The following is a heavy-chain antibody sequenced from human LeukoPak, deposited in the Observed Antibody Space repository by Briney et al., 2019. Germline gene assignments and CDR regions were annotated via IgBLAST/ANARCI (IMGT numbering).Heavy chain of an antibody. J-gene: IGHJ6*03. D-gene: IGHD2-21*01. CDR3: ARDQMRPYQYYMDV. CDR1: GFAFSSYG. Sequence: GGSLRLSCAASGFAFSSYGMHWVRQAPGKGLEWVAFIRYDGSNKYYADSVKGRFTISRDNSKNTLYLQMNSLRAEDTAVYYCARDQMRPYQYYMDVWGKGTTVTVSS. CDR2: IRYDGSNK. V-gene: IGHV3-30*02.